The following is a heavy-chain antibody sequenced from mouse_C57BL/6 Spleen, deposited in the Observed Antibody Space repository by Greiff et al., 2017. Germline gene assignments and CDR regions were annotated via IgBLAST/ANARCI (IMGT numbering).Heavy chain of an antibody. J-gene: IGHJ2*01. Sequence: EVKVVESGGDLVKPGGSLKLSCAASGFTFSSYGMSWVRQTPDKRLEWVATISSGGSYTYYPDSVKGRFTISRDNAKNTLYLQMSSLKSEDTAMYYCARRGTTDYFDYWGQGTTLTVSS. D-gene: IGHD1-1*01. CDR3: ARRGTTDYFDY. CDR2: ISSGGSYT. CDR1: GFTFSSYG. V-gene: IGHV5-6*02.